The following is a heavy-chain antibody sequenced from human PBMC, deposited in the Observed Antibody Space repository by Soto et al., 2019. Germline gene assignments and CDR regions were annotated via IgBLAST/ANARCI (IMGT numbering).Heavy chain of an antibody. V-gene: IGHV1-46*01. Sequence: QVQLVQSGTEVKKPGASVKVSCKASGYTVTTYYIHWVRQAPGQGLESMGIINPSGGTTSYTHKFQGRVTMTRDTSTYTLYMELSNLRSEVTAVYYCARGYFDYWGQGTLVTVSS. CDR2: INPSGGTT. D-gene: IGHD3-22*01. CDR3: ARGYFDY. J-gene: IGHJ4*02. CDR1: GYTVTTYY.